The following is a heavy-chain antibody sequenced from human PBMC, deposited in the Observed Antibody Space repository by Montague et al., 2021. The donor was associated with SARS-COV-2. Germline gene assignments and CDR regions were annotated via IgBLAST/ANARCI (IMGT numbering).Heavy chain of an antibody. Sequence: SETLSLTCTVSGGSISSYYWSWIRQPAGKGLEWIGRIYPSGSTKYNPSLKSRVTMSVDTSKNQFSLKLSSVTAADTAVYYCARDYMTIVFMVYYYGMDVWGQGTTVTVSS. D-gene: IGHD4/OR15-4a*01. V-gene: IGHV4-4*07. CDR3: ARDYMTIVFMVYYYGMDV. CDR1: GGSISSYY. CDR2: IYPSGST. J-gene: IGHJ6*02.